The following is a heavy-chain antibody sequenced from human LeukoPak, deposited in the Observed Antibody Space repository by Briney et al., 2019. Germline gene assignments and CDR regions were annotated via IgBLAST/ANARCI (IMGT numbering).Heavy chain of an antibody. CDR3: SRNADHDW. D-gene: IGHD1-14*01. Sequence: GGSLRLSCAASGFTFSDAWLNWVHQTPEKGLEWVARIKRQTEGWTKDYAAPVKGRFTISRDDSKSTVYLQMNSLEIEDTAVYYCSRNADHDWWGQGTLVTVSS. CDR2: IKRQTEGWTK. CDR1: GFTFSDAW. J-gene: IGHJ4*02. V-gene: IGHV3-15*01.